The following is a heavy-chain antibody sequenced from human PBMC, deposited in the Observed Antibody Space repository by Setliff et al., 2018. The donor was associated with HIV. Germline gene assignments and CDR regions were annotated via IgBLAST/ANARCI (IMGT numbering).Heavy chain of an antibody. CDR1: GYTFTSYA. Sequence: GASVKVSCKASGYTFTSYAMHWVRQAPGQRIEWMGWINAGNGNTKYSPKFQGRVTITADESTTTAYMELSSLRAEDTAVYYCAKEDQRVTSVDYWGQGTPVTVSS. D-gene: IGHD2-2*01. CDR2: INAGNGNT. J-gene: IGHJ4*02. V-gene: IGHV1-3*01. CDR3: AKEDQRVTSVDY.